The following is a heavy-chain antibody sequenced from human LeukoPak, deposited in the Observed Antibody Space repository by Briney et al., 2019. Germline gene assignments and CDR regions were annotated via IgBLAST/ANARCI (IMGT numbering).Heavy chain of an antibody. V-gene: IGHV1-24*01. D-gene: IGHD4-17*01. CDR2: FDPEDGET. CDR1: GYTLTELS. J-gene: IGHJ6*02. Sequence: GASVKVSCKVSGYTLTELSMHWVRQAPGKGLEWMGGFDPEDGETIYAQKFQGRVTMTEDTSTDTAYMELSSLRSEDTAVYYCATEYGDYEGAVTSYYYYGMDVWGQGTTVTVSS. CDR3: ATEYGDYEGAVTSYYYYGMDV.